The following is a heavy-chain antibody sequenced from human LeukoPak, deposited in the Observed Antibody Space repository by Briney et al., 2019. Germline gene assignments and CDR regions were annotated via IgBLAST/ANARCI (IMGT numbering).Heavy chain of an antibody. Sequence: PGGSLRLSCAASGFTFSSYAVSWVRQAPGKGLEWVSGISWNSGSIGYADSVKGRFTISRDNAKNSLYLQMNSLRAEDTALYYCAKDMSGYSGSYYDYWGQGTLVTVSS. D-gene: IGHD1-26*01. CDR1: GFTFSSYA. CDR2: ISWNSGSI. CDR3: AKDMSGYSGSYYDY. V-gene: IGHV3-9*01. J-gene: IGHJ4*02.